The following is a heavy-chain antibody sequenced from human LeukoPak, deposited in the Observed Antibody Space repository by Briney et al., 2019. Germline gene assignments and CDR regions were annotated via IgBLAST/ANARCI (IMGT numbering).Heavy chain of an antibody. CDR3: AKDRGELWSYGLDV. CDR2: VNRDGGST. D-gene: IGHD3-10*01. Sequence: GGSLRLSCAASGFTFSSYSMNWVRQAPGKGLVWVSRVNRDGGSTSYADSVKGRFTISRDNAKNTLSLQMNSLKAEDTAVFYCAKDRGELWSYGLDVWGQGTTVTVSS. V-gene: IGHV3-74*01. CDR1: GFTFSSYS. J-gene: IGHJ6*02.